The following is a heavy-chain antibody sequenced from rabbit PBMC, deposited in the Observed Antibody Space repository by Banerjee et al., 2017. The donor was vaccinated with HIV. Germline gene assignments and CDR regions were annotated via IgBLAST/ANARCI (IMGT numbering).Heavy chain of an antibody. CDR3: MRGAGNVGWAFNL. D-gene: IGHD4-2*01. J-gene: IGHJ4*01. CDR2: IDTGSNT. Sequence: QSLEESGGDLVKPGASLTLTCTASGFTFSSYWMSWVRQAPGKGLEWIAWIDTGSNTVYANWAKGRFTISKTSSTTVTLQMTSLTAADTATYFCMRGAGNVGWAFNLWGPGTLVTVS. V-gene: IGHV1S40*01. CDR1: GFTFSSYW.